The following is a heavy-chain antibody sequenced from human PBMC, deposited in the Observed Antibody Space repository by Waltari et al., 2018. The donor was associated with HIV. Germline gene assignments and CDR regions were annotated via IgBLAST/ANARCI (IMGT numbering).Heavy chain of an antibody. V-gene: IGHV3-48*02. CDR2: ISSTSFNI. CDR1: GFTFSDYA. J-gene: IGHJ6*02. Sequence: EVQLEESGGSFVQPGGSLRLSCAASGFTFSDYAMTWVRQAPGKGLEWISYISSTSFNIKYADSVKGRFTISRDNTKNSLDLEMNNLRDGDTAVYYCARDTLNLYFGLDVWGRGTAVTVSS. CDR3: ARDTLNLYFGLDV.